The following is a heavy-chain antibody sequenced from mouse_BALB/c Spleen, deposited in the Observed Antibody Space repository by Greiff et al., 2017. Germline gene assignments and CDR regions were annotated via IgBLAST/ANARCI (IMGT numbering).Heavy chain of an antibody. D-gene: IGHD1-1*01. Sequence: EVKLMESGGGLVKPGGSLKLSCAASGFTFSSYAMSWVSQTPEKRLEWVASISSGGSTYYPDSVKGRFTTSRDNARNILYLQMSSLRSEDTAMYYFARGTTTVIANDYFDYWGQGTTLTVSS. CDR1: GFTFSSYA. CDR2: ISSGGST. CDR3: ARGTTTVIANDYFDY. V-gene: IGHV5-6-5*01. J-gene: IGHJ2*01.